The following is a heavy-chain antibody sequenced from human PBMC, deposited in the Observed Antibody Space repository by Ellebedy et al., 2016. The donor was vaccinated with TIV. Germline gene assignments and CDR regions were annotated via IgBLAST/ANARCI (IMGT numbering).Heavy chain of an antibody. Sequence: HGGSLRLSCAASGFTFSSYAMSWVRQAPGKGLEWVAVISYDGSNKYYADSVKGRFTISRDSSKNTLYLQMNSLRVEDTAVYYCASRPNGDYHFLDYWGQGTLVTVSS. J-gene: IGHJ4*02. D-gene: IGHD4-17*01. CDR3: ASRPNGDYHFLDY. CDR2: ISYDGSNK. CDR1: GFTFSSYA. V-gene: IGHV3-30*14.